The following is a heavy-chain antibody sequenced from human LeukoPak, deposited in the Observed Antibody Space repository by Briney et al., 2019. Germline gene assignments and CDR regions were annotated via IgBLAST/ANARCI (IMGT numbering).Heavy chain of an antibody. CDR2: IYYSGST. CDR1: GYAISSGYF. Sequence: KPSETLSLTCSVSGYAISSGYFWGWIRQPPGKGLEWIGSIYYSGSTYYNPSLKSRVTLSVDTSKNQFSLKLSSVTAADTAVYYCARGGSYFDYWGQGTLVTVSS. J-gene: IGHJ4*02. V-gene: IGHV4-38-2*02. CDR3: ARGGSYFDY. D-gene: IGHD1-26*01.